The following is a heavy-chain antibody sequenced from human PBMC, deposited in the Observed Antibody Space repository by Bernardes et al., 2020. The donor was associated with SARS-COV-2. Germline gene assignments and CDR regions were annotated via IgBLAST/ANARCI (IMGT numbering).Heavy chain of an antibody. D-gene: IGHD1-26*01. J-gene: IGHJ4*02. CDR2: IYYSGST. Sequence: SASLSLTSTGSSGSVRRGTYYWSWLRQPPGKGLEWIGYIYYSGSTNYNPSLKSRVTISADTSKNQFSLKLNSVTAADTAVYYCATDGVGTTINYFDCWGQGTLVTVSS. V-gene: IGHV4-61*01. CDR3: ATDGVGTTINYFDC. CDR1: SGSVRRGTYY.